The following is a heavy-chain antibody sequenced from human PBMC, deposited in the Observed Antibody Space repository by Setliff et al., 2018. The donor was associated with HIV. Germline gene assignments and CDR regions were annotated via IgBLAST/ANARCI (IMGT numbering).Heavy chain of an antibody. CDR3: ARTKGGSKHGSFWDS. D-gene: IGHD3-10*01. Sequence: SETLSLTCTVSGDSITGHYWNWIRQPPGKGLEWIGYIFYTGSTNYNPSLKSRVTISVDTSKKQFFLKLSSVTAADTAVYYCARTKGGSKHGSFWDSWGQGILVTVSS. CDR1: GDSITGHY. CDR2: IFYTGST. J-gene: IGHJ5*02. V-gene: IGHV4-59*11.